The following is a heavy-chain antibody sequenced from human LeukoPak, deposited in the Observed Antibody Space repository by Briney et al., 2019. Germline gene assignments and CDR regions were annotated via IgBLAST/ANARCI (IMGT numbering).Heavy chain of an antibody. D-gene: IGHD1-14*01. CDR1: GGTFSNYT. Sequence: SVKVSCRASGGTFSNYTISWVRQAPGQGLEWMGGIIPIFRKANFAQTFQGRVTITADESTTINYMELRSLRSEDTAVYYCAREGKGRTFEYWGQGTLVTVSS. V-gene: IGHV1-69*13. CDR3: AREGKGRTFEY. J-gene: IGHJ4*02. CDR2: IIPIFRKA.